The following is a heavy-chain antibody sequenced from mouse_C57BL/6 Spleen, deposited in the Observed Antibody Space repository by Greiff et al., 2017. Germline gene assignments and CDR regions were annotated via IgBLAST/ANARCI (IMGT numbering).Heavy chain of an antibody. CDR3: ARQGDGHYWDWYFEV. CDR2: ISSGGSYT. J-gene: IGHJ1*03. CDR1: GFTFSSYG. V-gene: IGHV5-6*01. Sequence: VQLKESGGDLVKPGGSLKLSCAASGFTFSSYGMSWVRQTPDKRLEWVATISSGGSYTYYPDSVKGRFTISRDNAKNTLYLQMSSLKSEDTAMYYCARQGDGHYWDWYFEVWGTGTTVTVAS. D-gene: IGHD2-3*01.